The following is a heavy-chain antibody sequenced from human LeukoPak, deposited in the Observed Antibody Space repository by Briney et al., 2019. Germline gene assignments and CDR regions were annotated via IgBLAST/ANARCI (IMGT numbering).Heavy chain of an antibody. CDR1: GGTFISYA. D-gene: IGHD3-22*01. J-gene: IGHJ5*02. Sequence: SVKVSCKASGGTFISYAISWVRQAPGQGLEWMGGIIPIFGTANYAQKFQGRVTITADESTSTAYTELSSLRSEDTAVYYCARDPEYYDSSNPGWFDPWGQGTLVTVSS. CDR2: IIPIFGTA. V-gene: IGHV1-69*13. CDR3: ARDPEYYDSSNPGWFDP.